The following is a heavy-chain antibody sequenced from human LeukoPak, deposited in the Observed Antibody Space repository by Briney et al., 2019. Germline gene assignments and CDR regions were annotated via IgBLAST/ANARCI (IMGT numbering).Heavy chain of an antibody. D-gene: IGHD2-21*02. V-gene: IGHV3-23*01. CDR1: GFTFRNYA. J-gene: IGHJ2*01. CDR2: ISGSAGST. Sequence: GGSLRLSCAASGFTFRNYAMGWVRQAPGKGLEWVPAISGSAGSTYYADSVKGRFTISRENSRNTLYLQMNSLRAEDTAVYYCAKSGIVAVTGVPTWYFDVWGRGTLVTVSS. CDR3: AKSGIVAVTGVPTWYFDV.